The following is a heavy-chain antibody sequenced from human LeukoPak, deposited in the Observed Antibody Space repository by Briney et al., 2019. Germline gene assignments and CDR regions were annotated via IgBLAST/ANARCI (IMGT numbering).Heavy chain of an antibody. CDR3: VRGSLVSGVVVYYYYYLDV. D-gene: IGHD3-3*01. Sequence: GGSLRLSCAASGFNYSSHTMNWVRQAPGMGLEWLSYISASRGITYYADSVKGRFTISRDNAKNSLYLQMNSLRAEDTAVYYCVRGSLVSGVVVYYYYYLDVWGKGTTVTVSS. CDR2: ISASRGIT. J-gene: IGHJ6*03. CDR1: GFNYSSHT. V-gene: IGHV3-48*01.